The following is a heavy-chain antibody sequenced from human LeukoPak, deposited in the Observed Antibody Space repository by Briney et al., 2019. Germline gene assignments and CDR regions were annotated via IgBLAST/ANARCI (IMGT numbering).Heavy chain of an antibody. Sequence: SVKVSCKASGGTFSSYAISWVRQAPGQGLEWMGRIIPILGIANYAQKFQGRVTITADESTSTAYMELSSLRSEDTAVYYCARDLGYYYDSSGEYFQHWGQGTLVTVSS. CDR3: ARDLGYYYDSSGEYFQH. CDR2: IIPILGIA. V-gene: IGHV1-69*04. D-gene: IGHD3-22*01. J-gene: IGHJ1*01. CDR1: GGTFSSYA.